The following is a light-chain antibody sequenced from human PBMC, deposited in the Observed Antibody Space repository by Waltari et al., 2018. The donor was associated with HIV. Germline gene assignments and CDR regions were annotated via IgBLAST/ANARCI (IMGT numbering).Light chain of an antibody. V-gene: IGLV1-47*01. J-gene: IGLJ1*01. CDR3: AVWDDSLRGSV. CDR2: RNN. Sequence: QSVLTQPPSVSGTPGQRVSISWSGSSSNIGNHYVPWYQHLPGPAPKLLIHRNNQRPSGVPDRFSGSKSGTSASLAISGLRSEDEADYYCAVWDDSLRGSVFGTGTEVTVL. CDR1: SSNIGNHY.